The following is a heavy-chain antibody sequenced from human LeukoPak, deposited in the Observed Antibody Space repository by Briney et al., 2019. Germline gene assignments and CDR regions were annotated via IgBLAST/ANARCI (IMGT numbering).Heavy chain of an antibody. J-gene: IGHJ5*02. CDR1: GYPFITHY. D-gene: IGHD3-22*01. CDR3: ARAGYYYDSSGLGWFDP. V-gene: IGHV1-46*01. Sequence: ASVKVSCKPSGYPFITHYIHWVRQAPGQGPEWMGIIKLSGGSTHYTQNFQGRVTMTSDTSTSTVYMELSNLRSEDTAVYYCARAGYYYDSSGLGWFDPWGQGTLVTVSS. CDR2: IKLSGGST.